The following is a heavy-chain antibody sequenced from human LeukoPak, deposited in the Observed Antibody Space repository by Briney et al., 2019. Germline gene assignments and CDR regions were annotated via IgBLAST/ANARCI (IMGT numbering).Heavy chain of an antibody. J-gene: IGHJ5*02. Sequence: PGGSLRLSCAASGFTFSDYYMSWIRQAPGKGLEWVSYISSSGSTIYYADSVKGRFTISRDNAKNSLYLQMNSLRAEDTAVYYCARPYCSSTSFYRFDPWGQGTLVTVSS. V-gene: IGHV3-11*04. CDR2: ISSSGSTI. CDR1: GFTFSDYY. D-gene: IGHD2-2*01. CDR3: ARPYCSSTSFYRFDP.